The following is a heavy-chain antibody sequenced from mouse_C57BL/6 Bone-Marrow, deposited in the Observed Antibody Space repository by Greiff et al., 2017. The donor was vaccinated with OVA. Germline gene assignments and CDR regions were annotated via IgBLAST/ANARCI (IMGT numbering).Heavy chain of an antibody. CDR2: IYPGDGDT. V-gene: IGHV1-82*01. Sequence: VQLKESGPELVKPGASVKISCKASGYAFSSSWMNWVKQRPGKGLEWIGRIYPGDGDTNYNGKFKGKATLTADKSSSTAYMQLSSLTSEDSAVYFCARSYYYGRDWGQGTTLTVSS. CDR1: GYAFSSSW. D-gene: IGHD1-1*01. CDR3: ARSYYYGRD. J-gene: IGHJ2*01.